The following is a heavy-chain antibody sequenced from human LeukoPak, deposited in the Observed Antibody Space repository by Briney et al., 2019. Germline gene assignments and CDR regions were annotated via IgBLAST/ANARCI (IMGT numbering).Heavy chain of an antibody. D-gene: IGHD2-21*01. CDR1: GYTVSENY. J-gene: IGHJ4*02. V-gene: IGHV3-7*05. CDR2: IKQDGSEK. Sequence: GGSLRLSCAASGYTVSENYMSWVRQAPGKGLEWVANIKQDGSEKYYVDSVKGRFTISRDNAKSSLYLQMNSLRAEDTAVYYCARNCGHFDYWGQGTLVTVSS. CDR3: ARNCGHFDY.